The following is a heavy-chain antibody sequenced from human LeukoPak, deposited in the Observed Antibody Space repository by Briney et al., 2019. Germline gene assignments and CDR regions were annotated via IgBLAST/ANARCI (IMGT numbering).Heavy chain of an antibody. V-gene: IGHV5-51*01. CDR1: GYSFTSYW. Sequence: GESLKIPCKGFGYSFTSYWIRWVRQMPGKGLEWMGIIYPGDSDTRYSPSFQGQVTISADKPISTAYLQWSSLKASDTAMYYCARLRGYYYYYMDVWGKGTTVTVSS. CDR3: ARLRGYYYYYMDV. CDR2: IYPGDSDT. J-gene: IGHJ6*03.